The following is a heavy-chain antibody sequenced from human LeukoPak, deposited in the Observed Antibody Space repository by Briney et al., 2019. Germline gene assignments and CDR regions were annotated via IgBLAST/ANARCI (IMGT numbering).Heavy chain of an antibody. CDR2: ISYDGSNK. D-gene: IGHD5-12*01. CDR1: GFTFSSYG. V-gene: IGHV3-30*18. Sequence: SGGSLRLSCAASGFTFSSYGMHWVRQAPGKGLGWVAVISYDGSNKYYADSVKGRFTISRDNSKNTLYLQMNSLRAEDTAVYYCAKDNRRLRYGMDVWGQGTTVTVSS. CDR3: AKDNRRLRYGMDV. J-gene: IGHJ6*02.